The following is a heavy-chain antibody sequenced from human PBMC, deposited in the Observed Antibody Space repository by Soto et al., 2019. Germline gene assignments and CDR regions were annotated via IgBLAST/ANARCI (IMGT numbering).Heavy chain of an antibody. CDR1: GGTFSSYA. D-gene: IGHD2-2*02. V-gene: IGHV1-69*01. J-gene: IGHJ6*02. CDR2: IIPIFGTA. CDR3: ARGGGEDIVVVLAAIYDYYYGMDV. Sequence: QVQLVQSGAEVKKPGSSVKVSCKASGGTFSSYAISWVRQAPGQGLEWMGGIIPIFGTANYAQKFQGRVTITADESTSTAYMELSSLRSEDTAVYYCARGGGEDIVVVLAAIYDYYYGMDVWGQGTTVTVSS.